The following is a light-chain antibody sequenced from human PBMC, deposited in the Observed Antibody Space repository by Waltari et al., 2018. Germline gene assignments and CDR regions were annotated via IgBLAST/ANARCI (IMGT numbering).Light chain of an antibody. J-gene: IGKJ5*01. Sequence: DIQMTQSPSSLSASVGDRVTITCRASQDITYYLAWFQQKPGKDPESLIYAASSLQSGVPSKFSGTGSGTDFTLTISSLQPEDFATYYCQQYINFPFTFGQGTRLEIK. CDR3: QQYINFPFT. CDR1: QDITYY. CDR2: AAS. V-gene: IGKV1-16*02.